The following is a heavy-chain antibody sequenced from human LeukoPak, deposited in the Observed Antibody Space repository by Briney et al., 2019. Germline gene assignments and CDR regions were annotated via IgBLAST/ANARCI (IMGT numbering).Heavy chain of an antibody. CDR2: IYYSGST. D-gene: IGHD3-3*01. CDR3: ARGGGDFWSGYHFDY. Sequence: ESSETLSLTCTVSGGSISSGDYYWSWIRQPPGKGLEWIGYIYYSGSTYYNPSLKSRVTISVDTSKNQFSLKLSSVTAADTAVYYCARGGGDFWSGYHFDYWGQGTLVTVSS. J-gene: IGHJ4*02. CDR1: GGSISSGDYY. V-gene: IGHV4-30-4*08.